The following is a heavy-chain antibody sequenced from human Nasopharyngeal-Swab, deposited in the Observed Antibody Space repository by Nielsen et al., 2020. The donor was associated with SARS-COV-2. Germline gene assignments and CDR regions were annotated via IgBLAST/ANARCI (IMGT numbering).Heavy chain of an antibody. Sequence: WIRQPPGQGLEWIGYMYYSGNTNYNPSLKSRVTISVDTSKNQFSLKLTSVTAADTAVYYCARCFCPWKAAARWYYRDVWGKGTTVTVAS. V-gene: IGHV4-59*12. J-gene: IGHJ6*03. D-gene: IGHD6-13*01. CDR2: MYYSGNT. CDR3: ARCFCPWKAAARWYYRDV.